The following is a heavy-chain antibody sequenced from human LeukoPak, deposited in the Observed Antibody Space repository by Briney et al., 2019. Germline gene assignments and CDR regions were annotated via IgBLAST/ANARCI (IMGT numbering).Heavy chain of an antibody. J-gene: IGHJ4*02. CDR3: ARDLAYSRLDY. CDR2: INPDGNKK. V-gene: IGHV3-7*01. D-gene: IGHD5-18*01. Sequence: GGSLRLFCAVSGLTFSSSWMDWVRQARGKGLEWVASINPDGNKKYSADSVKGRFTISRDNAENSLYLQMNSLRVEDTAFYYCARDLAYSRLDYWGQGMLVTVSS. CDR1: GLTFSSSW.